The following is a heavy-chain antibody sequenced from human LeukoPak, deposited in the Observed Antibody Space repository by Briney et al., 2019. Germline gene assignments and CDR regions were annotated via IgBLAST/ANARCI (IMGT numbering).Heavy chain of an antibody. V-gene: IGHV3-11*04. Sequence: GVSLRLSCAASGFTFSFYYMSWIRQAPGQGLEWVSYISSSGSTIYYADSVEGRLTISRDNAKNSLYLQMNSLRAEDTAVYYCVRCGSLFGVVIYYYYYYMDVWGKGTTVTVSS. CDR2: ISSSGSTI. J-gene: IGHJ6*03. CDR3: VRCGSLFGVVIYYYYYYMDV. CDR1: GFTFSFYY. D-gene: IGHD3-3*01.